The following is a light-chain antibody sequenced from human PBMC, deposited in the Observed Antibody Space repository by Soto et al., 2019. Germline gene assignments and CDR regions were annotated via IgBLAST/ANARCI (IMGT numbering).Light chain of an antibody. CDR2: DAS. CDR3: QPYCSSPYT. Sequence: EIVLTQSPGTLSLSPGERATLSCRASQSVSSSYLAWHQQKPGQAPRLLIYDASSRATGIPDRFSGSGSGTDFTLTISRLEPEDFAVYYCQPYCSSPYTFGQGTKLEIK. J-gene: IGKJ2*01. CDR1: QSVSSSY. V-gene: IGKV3-20*01.